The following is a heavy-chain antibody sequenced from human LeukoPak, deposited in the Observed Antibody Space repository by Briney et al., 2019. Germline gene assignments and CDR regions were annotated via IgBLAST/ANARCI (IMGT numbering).Heavy chain of an antibody. V-gene: IGHV4-34*01. CDR3: AREGSSSWERYFDY. CDR1: GFTVSSNY. D-gene: IGHD6-13*01. CDR2: INHSGST. J-gene: IGHJ4*02. Sequence: PGGSLRLSCAASGFTVSSNYMSWVRQAPGKGLEWIGEINHSGSTNYNPSLKSRVTISVDTSKNQFSLKLSSVTAADTAVYYCAREGSSSWERYFDYWGQGTLVTVSS.